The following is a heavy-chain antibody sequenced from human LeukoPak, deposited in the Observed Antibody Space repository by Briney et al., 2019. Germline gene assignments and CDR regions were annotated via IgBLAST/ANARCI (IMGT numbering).Heavy chain of an antibody. D-gene: IGHD3-22*01. J-gene: IGHJ1*01. Sequence: GGSLRLSCAASGFTLSSYWMHWVRQAPGKGLVWVSRIKSGGRTNYADSVKGRFTISRDNAKNTVSLQMNSLRAEDTGVYYCARAPSEIGGYYPEYFRHWGQGTLVTVSS. CDR3: ARAPSEIGGYYPEYFRH. CDR2: IKSGGRT. CDR1: GFTLSSYW. V-gene: IGHV3-74*01.